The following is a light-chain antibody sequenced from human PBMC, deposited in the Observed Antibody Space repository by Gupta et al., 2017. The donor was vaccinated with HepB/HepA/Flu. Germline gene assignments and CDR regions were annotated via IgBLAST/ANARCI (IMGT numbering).Light chain of an antibody. V-gene: IGLV2-14*03. CDR1: SSDVGGYNY. J-gene: IGLJ2*01. CDR2: DVS. Sequence: QSALTQPASVSASPGQSITISCTGTSSDVGGYNYVSLYQQHPGKAPKLMIYDVSNRPSGVSNRFSGSKSGNTASLTISGLQAEDEADYYCSSYTSSSTGVFGGGTKLTVL. CDR3: SSYTSSSTGV.